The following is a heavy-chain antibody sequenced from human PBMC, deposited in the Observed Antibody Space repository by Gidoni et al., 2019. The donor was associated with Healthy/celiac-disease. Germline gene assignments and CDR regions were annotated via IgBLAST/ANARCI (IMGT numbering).Heavy chain of an antibody. V-gene: IGHV3-23*01. CDR2: ISGSGGST. CDR3: AKVWGFSGQGVGMDV. D-gene: IGHD3-10*01. J-gene: IGHJ6*02. Sequence: MSWVRQAPGKGLEWVAAISGSGGSTYYADSVKGRFTISRDNSKNTLYLQMTSLRAEDTAVYYCAKVWGFSGQGVGMDVWGQGTTVTVSS.